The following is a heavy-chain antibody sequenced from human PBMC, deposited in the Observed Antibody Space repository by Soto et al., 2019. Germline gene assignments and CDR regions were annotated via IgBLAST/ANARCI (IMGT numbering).Heavy chain of an antibody. CDR2: IIPMFDTP. Sequence: VSCKASGGTFSSDSFSWVRQAPGQGLEWMGGIIPMFDTPIYAQKFQDRVTITADESTSTAYMQLSSLRSGDTAVYYCARSGGLDRDFNYWGQGSLVTVSS. CDR3: ARSGGLDRDFNY. J-gene: IGHJ4*02. CDR1: GGTFSSDS. D-gene: IGHD2-15*01. V-gene: IGHV1-69*01.